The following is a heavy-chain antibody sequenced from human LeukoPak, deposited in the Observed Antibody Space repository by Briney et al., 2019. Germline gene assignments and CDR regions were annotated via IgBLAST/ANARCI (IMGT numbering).Heavy chain of an antibody. CDR1: GFTFSTYS. D-gene: IGHD6-19*01. Sequence: PGGSLRLSCAASGFTFSTYSMTWVRQAPGKGLEWVSSIYNSGSRTFYGDSVKGRFTVSRDNSKNTLYLQMNSLRAEDTAVYYCAKDVAPDSGWDLDYWGQGTLVTVSS. CDR2: IYNSGSRT. V-gene: IGHV3-23*05. J-gene: IGHJ4*02. CDR3: AKDVAPDSGWDLDY.